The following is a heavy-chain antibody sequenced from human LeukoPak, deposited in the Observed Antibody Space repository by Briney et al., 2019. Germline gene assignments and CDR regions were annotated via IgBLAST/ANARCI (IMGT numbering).Heavy chain of an antibody. V-gene: IGHV3-21*01. CDR3: ARDPHSKYYYDSSGSRDDY. CDR2: ISSSSSYI. D-gene: IGHD3-22*01. CDR1: GFTFSSYS. Sequence: GGSLRLSCAASGFTFSSYSMNWVRQAPGKGLEWVSSISSSSSYIYYADSVKGRFTISRDNAKNSLYLQMNSLRAEDTAVYYCARDPHSKYYYDSSGSRDDYWGQGTLVTVSS. J-gene: IGHJ4*02.